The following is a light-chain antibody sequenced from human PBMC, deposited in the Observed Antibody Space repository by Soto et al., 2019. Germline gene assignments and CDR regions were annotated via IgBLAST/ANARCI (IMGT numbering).Light chain of an antibody. CDR2: GAS. CDR1: QSVSSN. V-gene: IGKV3-20*01. J-gene: IGKJ1*01. CDR3: QQYGSSLAWT. Sequence: ELVMTQSPATLSVSPGERATLSCRARQSVSSNLAWYHQKPGQARRLLIYGASSRATGIPDRFSGSGSGTDFTLTISRLEPEDFAVYYCQQYGSSLAWTFGQGTKVDI.